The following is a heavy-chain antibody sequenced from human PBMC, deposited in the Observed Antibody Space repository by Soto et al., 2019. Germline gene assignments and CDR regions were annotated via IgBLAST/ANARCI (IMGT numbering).Heavy chain of an antibody. CDR3: ARGSRARFGECNWFDP. V-gene: IGHV3-74*01. D-gene: IGHD3-10*01. J-gene: IGHJ5*02. CDR1: GFTFSSYW. CDR2: INSDGSST. Sequence: EVQLVESGGGLVQPGGSLRLSCAASGFTFSSYWMHWVRQAPGKGLVWVSSINSDGSSTIYADSVKGRFTISRDNAKNTLYLQMDSLRAEDTAVYYCARGSRARFGECNWFDPWGQGTLVTVSS.